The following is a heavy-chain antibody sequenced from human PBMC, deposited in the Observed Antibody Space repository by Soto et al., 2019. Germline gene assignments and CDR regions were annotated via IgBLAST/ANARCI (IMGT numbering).Heavy chain of an antibody. CDR2: INHSGGT. CDR1: GGSFSGYY. J-gene: IGHJ4*02. D-gene: IGHD3-22*01. Sequence: PSETLSLTCAVYGGSFSGYYWSWIRQPPGKGLEWIGEINHSGGTSYNPSLKSRVTISVDTSKSQFSLKLTSVTAADRAVYYCARGSVDTVDSSGFYDYWGQGTRVTVSS. CDR3: ARGSVDTVDSSGFYDY. V-gene: IGHV4-34*01.